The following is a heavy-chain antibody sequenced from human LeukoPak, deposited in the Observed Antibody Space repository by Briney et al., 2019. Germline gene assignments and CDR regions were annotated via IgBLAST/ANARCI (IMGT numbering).Heavy chain of an antibody. V-gene: IGHV3-23*01. CDR1: GFTFRTYA. Sequence: PGGSLRLSCAASGFTFRTYALSWVRQAPGRGLEWVSAISVSGDNTYYADSVKGHFTISRDNSKNMLYLQMTRLRAEDTAIYYCAKRDSSSAKGAFDIWGQGTMVTVSS. J-gene: IGHJ3*02. CDR3: AKRDSSSAKGAFDI. CDR2: ISVSGDNT. D-gene: IGHD6-6*01.